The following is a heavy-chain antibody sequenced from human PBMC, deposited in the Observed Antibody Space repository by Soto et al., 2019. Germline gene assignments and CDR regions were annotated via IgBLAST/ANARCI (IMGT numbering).Heavy chain of an antibody. Sequence: AASVKVSCKASGGTFSSYAISWVRQAPGQGLEWMGGIIPIFGTANYAQKFQGRVTITADKSTSTAYMELSSLRSEDTAVYYCARADSGSYYYYYYGMDVWGQGTTVTVSS. J-gene: IGHJ6*02. CDR2: IIPIFGTA. CDR1: GGTFSSYA. D-gene: IGHD1-26*01. CDR3: ARADSGSYYYYYYGMDV. V-gene: IGHV1-69*06.